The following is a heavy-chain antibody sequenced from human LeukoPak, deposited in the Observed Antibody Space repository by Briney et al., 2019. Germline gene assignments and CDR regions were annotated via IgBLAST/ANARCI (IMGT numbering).Heavy chain of an antibody. V-gene: IGHV4-59*08. J-gene: IGHJ6*02. Sequence: PSETLSLTCTVSGGFLSSYYWSWTRQPPGKGLEWIGNVNYSGSTNYSPSLKSRVTISVDTSKNQLSLRLSSVTAADTAVYYCARRRYSYGFNYGMDVWGQGTTVTVSS. CDR3: ARRRYSYGFNYGMDV. CDR1: GGFLSSYY. CDR2: VNYSGST. D-gene: IGHD5-18*01.